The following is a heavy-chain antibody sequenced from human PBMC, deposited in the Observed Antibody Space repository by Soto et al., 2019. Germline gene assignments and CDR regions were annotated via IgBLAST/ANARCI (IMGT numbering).Heavy chain of an antibody. Sequence: QVQLVESGAGVVQDGRSLRLSCAAFGFTFSSYAIHWVRQAPGKGLAWVAVISNDASNKYYADSVIGRFTISRDNFKKPAQLLRNSLSDEDTAVYYCAGARTVDDPGSWFDPWGQGTLCTAAS. CDR2: ISNDASNK. CDR1: GFTFSSYA. CDR3: AGARTVDDPGSWFDP. J-gene: IGHJ5*02. V-gene: IGHV3-30-3*01. D-gene: IGHD5-12*01.